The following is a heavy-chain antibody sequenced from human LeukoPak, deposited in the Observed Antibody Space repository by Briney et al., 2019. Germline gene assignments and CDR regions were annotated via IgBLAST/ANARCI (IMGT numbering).Heavy chain of an antibody. V-gene: IGHV1-69*02. CDR3: AIMGGSTTRAVDY. CDR1: GGTFKYYT. J-gene: IGHJ4*02. D-gene: IGHD2-8*01. CDR2: IVPMFAIP. Sequence: SXXVSCKASGGTFKYYTINWVRQAPGQGLEWMGMIVPMFAIPESPQKFQGRVTLPADKSTSTAYMELSSLRSEDTPMYYCAIMGGSTTRAVDYWAQGTLVTVSS.